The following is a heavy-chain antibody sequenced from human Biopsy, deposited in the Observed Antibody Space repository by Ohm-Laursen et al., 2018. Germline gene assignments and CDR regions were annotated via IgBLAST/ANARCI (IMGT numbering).Heavy chain of an antibody. J-gene: IGHJ6*02. CDR3: VRGVDYYDPYHYYALDV. Sequence: SDTLSLTCAVYGESFNGYYWSWIRQTPGKGLEWIGEINHSGRTNYNPSLKSRFIISVDTSKNQFSLKGRSVTAADTAVYYCVRGVDYYDPYHYYALDVWGQGTTVTVSS. V-gene: IGHV4-34*01. D-gene: IGHD3-22*01. CDR1: GESFNGYY. CDR2: INHSGRT.